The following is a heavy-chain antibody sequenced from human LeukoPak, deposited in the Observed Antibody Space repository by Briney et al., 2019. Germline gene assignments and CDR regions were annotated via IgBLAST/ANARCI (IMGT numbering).Heavy chain of an antibody. J-gene: IGHJ5*02. V-gene: IGHV3-7*01. Sequence: PGGSLRLSCAASGFTFSSYWMSWVRQAPGKGLEWVANINKDGSEKSYVDSVKGRFTISRDNAKNSLYLQMNSLRAEDTAVYYCARELGGDDYVYNWFDPWGQGTLVTVSS. CDR1: GFTFSSYW. CDR2: INKDGSEK. D-gene: IGHD3-16*01. CDR3: ARELGGDDYVYNWFDP.